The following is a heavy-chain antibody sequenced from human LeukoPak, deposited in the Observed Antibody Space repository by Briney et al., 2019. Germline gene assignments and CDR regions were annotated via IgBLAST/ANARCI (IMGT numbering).Heavy chain of an antibody. V-gene: IGHV3-53*01. CDR2: IYSGGST. J-gene: IGHJ3*02. CDR3: ARGGSYLSAFDI. D-gene: IGHD1-26*01. Sequence: GGSLRLSCAASGFTVSSNYMSWVRKAPGKGLEWVSIIYSGGSTFYADSVKGRFTISKDNSKNTLYLQMNSLRAEDTAVYYCARGGSYLSAFDIWGQGTMVTVSS. CDR1: GFTVSSNY.